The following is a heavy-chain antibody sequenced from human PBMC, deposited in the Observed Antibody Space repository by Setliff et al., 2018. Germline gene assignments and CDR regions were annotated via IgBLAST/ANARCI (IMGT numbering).Heavy chain of an antibody. CDR1: GYRFTSYW. CDR3: VRQAVAGSDAFDI. D-gene: IGHD6-19*01. CDR2: IYPGDSDT. J-gene: IGHJ3*02. V-gene: IGHV5-51*01. Sequence: GESLKISCKGSGYRFTSYWIGWVRQMPGKGLEWMGIIYPGDSDTRYSPSFQGQVTISADKSISTAYLQWSSLKASDTAMYYCVRQAVAGSDAFDIWGQGTMVTVSS.